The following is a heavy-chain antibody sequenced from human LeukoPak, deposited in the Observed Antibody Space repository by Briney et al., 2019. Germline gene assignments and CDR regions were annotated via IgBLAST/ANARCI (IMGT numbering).Heavy chain of an antibody. D-gene: IGHD6-13*01. Sequence: GGSLRLSCYTSGFMLKDYYMAWGRQAAGKGLEWVSHITPSGTAIYYADCVKGRFTISRDNSKNTLYMQMNSLRAEDTAVYYCAKASPSSSWYDYFDYWGQGTLVTVSS. CDR1: GFMLKDYY. V-gene: IGHV3-11*01. J-gene: IGHJ4*02. CDR2: ITPSGTAI. CDR3: AKASPSSSWYDYFDY.